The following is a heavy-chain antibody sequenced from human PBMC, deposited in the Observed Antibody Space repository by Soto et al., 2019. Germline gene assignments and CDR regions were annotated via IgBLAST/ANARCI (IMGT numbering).Heavy chain of an antibody. Sequence: GGSLRLSCAASGFTFSSYGMHWVRQAPGKGLEWVAVIWYDGSNKYYADSVKGRFTISRDNSKNTLYLQMNSLRAEDTAVYYCARDTLWFGESNWFDPWGQGTLVTVS. J-gene: IGHJ5*02. D-gene: IGHD3-10*01. V-gene: IGHV3-33*01. CDR2: IWYDGSNK. CDR1: GFTFSSYG. CDR3: ARDTLWFGESNWFDP.